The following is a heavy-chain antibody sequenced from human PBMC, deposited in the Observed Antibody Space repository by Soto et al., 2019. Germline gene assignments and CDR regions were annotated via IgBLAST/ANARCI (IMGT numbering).Heavy chain of an antibody. Sequence: QIQLVESGGGVVQPGRSLRLSCTASGFTFNSYGLNWVRQAPGKGLGWVAVIWYDGNTKYYADSVKGRFTIYRDNLRSTVYLQMNSLTAEDTAVYYCARPLVAPVACPYYYGMDVWGQGTTVTVSS. CDR3: ARPLVAPVACPYYYGMDV. D-gene: IGHD6-19*01. CDR2: IWYDGNTK. V-gene: IGHV3-33*01. J-gene: IGHJ6*02. CDR1: GFTFNSYG.